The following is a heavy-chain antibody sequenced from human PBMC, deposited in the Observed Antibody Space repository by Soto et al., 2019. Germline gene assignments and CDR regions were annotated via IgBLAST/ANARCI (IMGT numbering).Heavy chain of an antibody. CDR1: GYTFTGYY. Sequence: ASVKVSCKASGYTFTGYYMHWVLQAPGEGLEWMGWISPDSGGTNYAQKFQGRVTMTRDTSISTAYMELSSLRSDDTAVYFCARVSGYCTTTGCYYCDSWGQGTLVTVSS. D-gene: IGHD2-2*01. CDR3: ARVSGYCTTTGCYYCDS. CDR2: ISPDSGGT. J-gene: IGHJ4*02. V-gene: IGHV1-2*02.